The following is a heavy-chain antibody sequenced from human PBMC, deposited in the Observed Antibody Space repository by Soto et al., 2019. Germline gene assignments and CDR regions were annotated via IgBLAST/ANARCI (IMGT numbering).Heavy chain of an antibody. CDR3: ARDIWYSSSPWYYYYGMDV. Sequence: QVQLVESGGGVVQPGRSLRISCAASGFTFSSYGMHWVRQAPGKGLEWVAVIWCDGSNKYYADSVKGRFTISRDNSKNTLYLQMNSLRAEDTAVYYCARDIWYSSSPWYYYYGMDVWGQGTTVTVSS. D-gene: IGHD6-6*01. V-gene: IGHV3-33*01. J-gene: IGHJ6*02. CDR2: IWCDGSNK. CDR1: GFTFSSYG.